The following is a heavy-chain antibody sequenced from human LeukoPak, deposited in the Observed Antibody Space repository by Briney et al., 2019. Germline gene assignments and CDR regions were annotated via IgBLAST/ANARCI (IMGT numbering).Heavy chain of an antibody. CDR2: IIPILGIA. D-gene: IGHD3-10*01. CDR3: ARDLRYYGSGSYNYYYYGMDV. V-gene: IGHV1-69*04. J-gene: IGHJ6*02. CDR1: GGTFSSYA. Sequence: SVTVSCKASGGTFSSYAISWVRQAPGQGLEWMGRIIPILGIANYAQKFQGRVTITADKSTSTAYMELSSLRSEDTAVYYCARDLRYYGSGSYNYYYYGMDVWGQGTTVTVSS.